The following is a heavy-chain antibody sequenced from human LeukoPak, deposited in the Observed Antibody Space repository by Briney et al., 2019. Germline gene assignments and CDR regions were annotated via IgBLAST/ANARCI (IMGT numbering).Heavy chain of an antibody. D-gene: IGHD3-9*01. J-gene: IGHJ4*02. Sequence: PSETLSLTCTVSGGSISSYYWSWIRQPPGKGLEWIGYIYYSGSTNYNPSLKSRVTISVDTSKNQFSLKLSSVTAADTAVYYCARTAPVLRYFDWLLNYFDYWGQGTLVTVSS. CDR2: IYYSGST. V-gene: IGHV4-59*08. CDR3: ARTAPVLRYFDWLLNYFDY. CDR1: GGSISSYY.